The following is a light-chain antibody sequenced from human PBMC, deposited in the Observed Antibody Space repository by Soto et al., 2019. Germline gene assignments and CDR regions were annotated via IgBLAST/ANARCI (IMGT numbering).Light chain of an antibody. Sequence: QSALTQPASVSGSPGQSITISCTGTSSDVGAYDYVSWYQQHPGKAPKLMIYDVGNRPSGVSNRFSGSKSGNTASLTISGLQADDEADYYCSSYTSSSAVVFGGGTKLTVL. CDR2: DVG. CDR3: SSYTSSSAVV. V-gene: IGLV2-14*01. CDR1: SSDVGAYDY. J-gene: IGLJ2*01.